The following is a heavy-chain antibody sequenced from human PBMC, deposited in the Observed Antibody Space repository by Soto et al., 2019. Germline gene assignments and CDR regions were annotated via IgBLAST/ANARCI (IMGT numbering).Heavy chain of an antibody. D-gene: IGHD5-18*01. CDR3: ARRPWTRGYSYHRRWIVS. Sequence: SETLSLTCAVYGGSFSGYYWSWIRQPPGKGLEWIGEINHSGSTNYNPSLKSRVTISVDTSKNKFSLKLSSVTAADTAVYYCARRPWTRGYSYHRRWIVSWGQATLVTVLL. V-gene: IGHV4-34*01. CDR1: GGSFSGYY. J-gene: IGHJ5*01. CDR2: INHSGST.